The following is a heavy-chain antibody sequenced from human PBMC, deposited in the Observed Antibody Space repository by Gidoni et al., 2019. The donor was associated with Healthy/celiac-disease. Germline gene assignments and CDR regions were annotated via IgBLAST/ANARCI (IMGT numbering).Heavy chain of an antibody. CDR3: ARGRATANWFDP. D-gene: IGHD2-21*02. CDR1: GGSFSGYY. J-gene: IGHJ5*02. V-gene: IGHV4-34*01. Sequence: QVQLQQWGAGLLKPSETLSLTCAVYGGSFSGYYWSWIRQPPGKGREWIGEVNHSGSTNYNPSLKRRVTISVDTTKNQFPLMLSSVTAADTAVYYCARGRATANWFDPWGQGTLVTVSS. CDR2: VNHSGST.